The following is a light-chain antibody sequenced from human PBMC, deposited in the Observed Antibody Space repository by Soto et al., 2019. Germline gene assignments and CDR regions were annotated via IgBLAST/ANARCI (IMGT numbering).Light chain of an antibody. Sequence: QSVLTQPPSASGSPGQSVTISCTGTSSDIGGYDYVSWYQQHPGKAPKLIIYEVNKRPSGVPDRFSGSKSGNTASLIVSGRQAEDEADYYCSSYAGSNNLVFAGGTKLTVL. CDR3: SSYAGSNNLV. CDR2: EVN. CDR1: SSDIGGYDY. J-gene: IGLJ3*02. V-gene: IGLV2-8*01.